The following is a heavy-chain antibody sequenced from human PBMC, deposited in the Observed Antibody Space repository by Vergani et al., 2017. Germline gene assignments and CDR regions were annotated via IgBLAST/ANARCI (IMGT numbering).Heavy chain of an antibody. D-gene: IGHD2-2*01. CDR3: ARRRGYCSSTSCYYYTYDYYMDA. J-gene: IGHJ6*03. V-gene: IGHV4-34*01. CDR2: INHSGST. Sequence: QVHLQQWGTGLLKPSETLSLTCAVYGGSFSGYYWSWIRQPPGKGLEWIGEINHSGSTNYNPSLKSRVTISVDTSKNQFSLKLSSVTAADTAVYYCARRRGYCSSTSCYYYTYDYYMDAWGKGTTVTVSS. CDR1: GGSFSGYY.